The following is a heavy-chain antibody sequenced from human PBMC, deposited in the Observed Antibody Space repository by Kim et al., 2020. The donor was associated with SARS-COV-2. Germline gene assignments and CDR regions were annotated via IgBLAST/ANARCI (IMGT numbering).Heavy chain of an antibody. CDR2: INTKTGNP. Sequence: ASVKVSCKASGYTFTNYAMNWVRQAPGQGLEWMGWINTKTGNPTYARGLTGRVVFSLDTSVSTAYLQISSLRAEDTAVYYCARVLGPLSSGWYGDWFDPWGQGTLVIVSS. J-gene: IGHJ5*02. CDR1: GYTFTNYA. V-gene: IGHV7-4-1*02. D-gene: IGHD6-19*01. CDR3: ARVLGPLSSGWYGDWFDP.